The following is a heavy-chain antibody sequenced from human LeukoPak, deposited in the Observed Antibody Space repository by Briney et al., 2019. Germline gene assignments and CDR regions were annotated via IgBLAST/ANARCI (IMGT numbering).Heavy chain of an antibody. Sequence: SETLSLTCTVSGGSIGSFHWSWIRQSPGQGLEWIGYVYYLGTTYYNPSLHSRVTMSVDTSKNQFSLKLTSVTAADTAVYYCARQNPPHYDILTGTLDSWGQGALVTVSS. J-gene: IGHJ4*02. V-gene: IGHV4-59*01. CDR1: GGSIGSFH. D-gene: IGHD3-9*01. CDR2: VYYLGTT. CDR3: ARQNPPHYDILTGTLDS.